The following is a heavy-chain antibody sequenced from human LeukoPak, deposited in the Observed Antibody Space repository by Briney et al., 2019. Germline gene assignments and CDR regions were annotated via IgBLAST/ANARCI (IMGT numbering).Heavy chain of an antibody. CDR2: INADGSVK. CDR1: GFTFSSNW. CDR3: AKSLGTGAPYDY. V-gene: IGHV3-7*01. D-gene: IGHD1-1*01. Sequence: TGGSLRLSCAAFGFTFSSNWMSWVRQAPGKGLEWVATINADGSVKHYVDSVKGRFTISRDNAKNSPSLQMDTLRAEDTAVYYCAKSLGTGAPYDYWGQGTLVTVSS. J-gene: IGHJ4*02.